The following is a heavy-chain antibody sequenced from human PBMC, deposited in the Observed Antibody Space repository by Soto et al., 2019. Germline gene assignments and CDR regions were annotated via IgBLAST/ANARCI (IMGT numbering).Heavy chain of an antibody. CDR2: IYRTGST. Sequence: LSLTCAVSGGSFTSNNWWTWVRQPPGQGLEWIGEIYRTGSTNYNPSLKSRVTISLGKSENQFSLKVTSLTAADTAVYYCASRDPGTSVDYWGQGTLVTVSS. CDR3: ASRDPGTSVDY. D-gene: IGHD1-7*01. V-gene: IGHV4-4*02. CDR1: GGSFTSNNW. J-gene: IGHJ4*02.